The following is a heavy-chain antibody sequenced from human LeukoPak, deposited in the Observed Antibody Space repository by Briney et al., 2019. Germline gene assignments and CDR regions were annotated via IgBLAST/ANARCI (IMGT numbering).Heavy chain of an antibody. CDR2: ISSWGTST. D-gene: IGHD2-8*02. CDR3: VRGTDCSATTCYPLSAFDY. Sequence: GGSLRLSCVASGFIFSDFRMNWVRQVPGKGLEWVGFISSWGTSTSYEDSVEGRVTISRDAAKKSLDLHMTSLRADDTAAYYCVRGTDCSATTCYPLSAFDYWGQGTLVTVSS. J-gene: IGHJ4*02. V-gene: IGHV3-21*04. CDR1: GFIFSDFR.